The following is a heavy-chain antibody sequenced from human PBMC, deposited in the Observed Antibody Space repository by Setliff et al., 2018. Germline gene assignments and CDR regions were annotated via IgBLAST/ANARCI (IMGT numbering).Heavy chain of an antibody. CDR2: MYYSGST. J-gene: IGHJ4*02. CDR1: DYSITNNYY. CDR3: ARHLLVQGTYHFDY. D-gene: IGHD3-10*01. V-gene: IGHV4-38-2*01. Sequence: SETLSLTCAVSDYSITNNYYWGWIRQSPGKGLEWIGSMYYSGSTYYNPSLKGRVTLSVDTTKNQFSLKLTSMTAADTAVYFCARHLLVQGTYHFDYWGQGSPVTVSS.